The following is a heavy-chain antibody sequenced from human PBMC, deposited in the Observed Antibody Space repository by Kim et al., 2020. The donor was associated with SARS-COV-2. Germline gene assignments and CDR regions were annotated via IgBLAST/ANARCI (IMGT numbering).Heavy chain of an antibody. CDR3: ARVNSGWFYQNAMDV. CDR1: GFTFRSYS. J-gene: IGHJ6*02. CDR2: IFYDGTNE. Sequence: GGSLRLSCTASGFTFRSYSMHLVRQAPGKGLEWVAVIFYDGTNEYYVDSVKGRFTISRNNSMNTLYLQMNSLRPDDTAVYYCARVNSGWFYQNAMDVWG. V-gene: IGHV3-30*04. D-gene: IGHD6-19*01.